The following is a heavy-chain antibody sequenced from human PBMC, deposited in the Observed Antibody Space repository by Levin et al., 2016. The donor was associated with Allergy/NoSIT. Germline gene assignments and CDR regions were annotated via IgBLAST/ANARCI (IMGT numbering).Heavy chain of an antibody. J-gene: IGHJ4*02. CDR3: AGTMVRGVTGFDY. Sequence: WIRQPPGKGLEWIGYIYYSGSTYYNPSLKSRVTISVDTSKNQFSLKLSSVTAADTAVYYCAGTMVRGVTGFDYWGQGTLVTVSS. CDR2: IYYSGST. D-gene: IGHD3-10*01. V-gene: IGHV4-31*02.